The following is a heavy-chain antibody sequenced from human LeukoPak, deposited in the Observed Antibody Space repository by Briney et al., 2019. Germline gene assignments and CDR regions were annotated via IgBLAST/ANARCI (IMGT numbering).Heavy chain of an antibody. CDR2: INPNSGGT. D-gene: IGHD6-13*01. V-gene: IGHV1-2*02. CDR1: GYTFTGYY. Sequence: GASVKVSCKASGYTFTGYYMHWVRQAPGQGLEWMGWINPNSGGTNYAQKFQGRVTMTRDTSISTAYMELSRLRSDDTAVYYCAREEYSSSWYPLEYYYYGMDVWGQGTTVTVSS. J-gene: IGHJ6*02. CDR3: AREEYSSSWYPLEYYYYGMDV.